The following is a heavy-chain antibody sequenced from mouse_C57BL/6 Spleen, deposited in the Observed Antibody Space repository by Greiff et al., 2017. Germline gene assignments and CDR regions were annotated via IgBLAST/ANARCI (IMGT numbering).Heavy chain of an antibody. CDR2: IYPGDGDT. J-gene: IGHJ4*01. V-gene: IGHV1-82*01. D-gene: IGHD2-4*01. CDR1: GYAFSSSW. CDR3: AKEEAYYDYDGYAMDY. Sequence: QVQLQQSGPELVKPGASVKISCKASGYAFSSSWMNWVKQRPGKGLEWIGRIYPGDGDTNYNGKFKGKATLTADKSSSTAYMQLSSLTSEDSAVYFCAKEEAYYDYDGYAMDYWGQGTSVTVSS.